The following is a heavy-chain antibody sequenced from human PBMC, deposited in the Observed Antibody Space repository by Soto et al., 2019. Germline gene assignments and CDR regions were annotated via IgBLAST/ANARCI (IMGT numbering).Heavy chain of an antibody. CDR1: GYSFTSYW. V-gene: IGHV5-51*01. CDR2: IYPGDSDT. CDR3: ASLVPCSTYHHDRIYV. Sequence: GESLKISCKGSGYSFTSYWIGWVRQMPGKGLEWMGIIYPGDSDTRYSPSFQGQVTISADKSISTAYLQWSSLKASDTAMYYCASLVPCSTYHHDRIYVWAQRTTVPVSS. D-gene: IGHD3-10*01. J-gene: IGHJ6*02.